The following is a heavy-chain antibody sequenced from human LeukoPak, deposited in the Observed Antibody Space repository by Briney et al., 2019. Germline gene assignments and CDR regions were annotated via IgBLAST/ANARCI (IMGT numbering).Heavy chain of an antibody. CDR2: ISSISSYI. CDR3: ARDPGLGDS. Sequence: GGSLRLSCAASGFTFSRFSMNWVRQAPGKGPEWVSSISSISSYIYYADSVKGRFTISRDNAKNSLYLQMNSLRAEDTAVYYCARDPGLGDSWGQGTLVTVSA. V-gene: IGHV3-21*01. D-gene: IGHD5-12*01. CDR1: GFTFSRFS. J-gene: IGHJ4*02.